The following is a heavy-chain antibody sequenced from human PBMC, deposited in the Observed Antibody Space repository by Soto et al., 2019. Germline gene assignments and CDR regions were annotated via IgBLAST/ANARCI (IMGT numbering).Heavy chain of an antibody. J-gene: IGHJ3*02. CDR1: GFSFSAFS. V-gene: IGHV3-48*02. D-gene: IGHD2-2*02. Sequence: EVQLVESGGGLVQPGGSLRLSCVSSGFSFSAFSMNWVRQAPGKGLEWVSYISSSSSTIYYADSVKGRLTISRDNAKNTLLLKMDSLRDEDTAVYYCAREGGRHCSPTRCYNAFDIWGQGTMVTVSS. CDR3: AREGGRHCSPTRCYNAFDI. CDR2: ISSSSSTI.